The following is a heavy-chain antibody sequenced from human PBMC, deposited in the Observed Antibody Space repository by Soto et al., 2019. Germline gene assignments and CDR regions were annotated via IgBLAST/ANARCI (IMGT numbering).Heavy chain of an antibody. CDR2: ISYDGSNK. J-gene: IGHJ4*02. CDR3: AKDSHDRYYLDY. V-gene: IGHV3-30*18. CDR1: GFIFSSYG. Sequence: QVQLVESGGGVVQPGRSLRLSCAASGFIFSSYGMHWVRQAPGKGLEWVAIISYDGSNKYYAGSVKGRFTISRDNSKNTVYLHMNSLRDEDTAVYYCAKDSHDRYYLDYWGQGTLVTVSS.